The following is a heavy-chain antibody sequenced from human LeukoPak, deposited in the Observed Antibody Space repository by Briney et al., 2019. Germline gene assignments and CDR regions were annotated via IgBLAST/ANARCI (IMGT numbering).Heavy chain of an antibody. CDR1: GYSFTNYW. J-gene: IGHJ5*02. V-gene: IGHV5-51*01. CDR3: ARHPYYYGSGSYGGGFDP. Sequence: GESLKISCKGSGYSFTNYWIGWVRQMPGKGLEWMGIIYPGDSETRYSPSFQGQVTISADTSISTAYLQWTSLEASDTAMYYCARHPYYYGSGSYGGGFDPWGQGTLVTVSS. CDR2: IYPGDSET. D-gene: IGHD3-10*01.